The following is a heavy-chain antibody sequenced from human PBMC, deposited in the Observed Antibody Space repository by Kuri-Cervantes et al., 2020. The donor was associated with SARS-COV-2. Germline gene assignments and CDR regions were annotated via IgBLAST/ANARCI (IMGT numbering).Heavy chain of an antibody. D-gene: IGHD6-19*01. CDR3: ARLYSSGGNFDY. CDR2: IYTSGST. Sequence: SETLSLTCTVSGGSISSYYWSWIRQPAGKGLEWIGRIYTSGSTNHNPSLKSRVTMSVDTSKNRFSLKLNSVTAADTAVYYCARLYSSGGNFDYWGQGNPGHRLL. J-gene: IGHJ4*02. V-gene: IGHV4-4*07. CDR1: GGSISSYY.